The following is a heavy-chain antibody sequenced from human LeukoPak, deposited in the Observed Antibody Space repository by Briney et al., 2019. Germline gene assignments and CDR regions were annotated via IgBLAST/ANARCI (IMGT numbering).Heavy chain of an antibody. Sequence: SETLSLTRAVSGGSVSSTSYYWGWIRQPPGKGLEWIGSMYYTGNTYYSPSLKSRVNISVDRSKNQLSLKLSSVSAADTAVYYCARFRDYDILTAYYVDYWGQGTLVTVSS. V-gene: IGHV4-39*01. J-gene: IGHJ4*02. CDR3: ARFRDYDILTAYYVDY. D-gene: IGHD3-9*01. CDR2: MYYTGNT. CDR1: GGSVSSTSYY.